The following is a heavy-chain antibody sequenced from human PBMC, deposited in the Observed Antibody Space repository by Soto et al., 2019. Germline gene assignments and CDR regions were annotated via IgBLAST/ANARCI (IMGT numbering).Heavy chain of an antibody. CDR1: GGAISGYY. D-gene: IGHD3-10*01. V-gene: IGHV4-59*01. J-gene: IGHJ5*02. CDR3: ARLYYYGSGGSWFDP. CDR2: IYYSGST. Sequence: SETLSLTCTVTGGAISGYYWSWIRQPPGKGLEWIGYIYYSGSTNYNPSLKSRVTISVDTSKNQFSLKLSSVTAADTAVYYCARLYYYGSGGSWFDPWGQGTLVTVSS.